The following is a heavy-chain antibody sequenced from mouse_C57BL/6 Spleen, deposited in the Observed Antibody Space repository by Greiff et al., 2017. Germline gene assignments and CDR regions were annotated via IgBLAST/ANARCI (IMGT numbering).Heavy chain of an antibody. J-gene: IGHJ4*01. CDR2: INPNNGGT. CDR1: GYTFTDYY. Sequence: VQLQQSGPELVKPGASVKISCTASGYTFTDYYMNWVKQSPGKSLEWIGDINPNNGGTSYNQKFKGKATLTVDKSSSTAYMELRSLTSEDSAVYYCARRIYDGYYCGYAMDYWGQGTSVTVSS. V-gene: IGHV1-26*01. D-gene: IGHD2-3*01. CDR3: ARRIYDGYYCGYAMDY.